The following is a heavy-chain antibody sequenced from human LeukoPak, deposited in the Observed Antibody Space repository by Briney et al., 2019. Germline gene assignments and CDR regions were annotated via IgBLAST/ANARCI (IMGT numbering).Heavy chain of an antibody. Sequence: ASVKDSFKASGYTFTSYDINWVRQATGQGLEWMGWMNPNSGNTGYAQKFQGRVTMTRNTSISTAYMELSSLRSEDTAVYYCARGYSGSYYPGYWGQGTLVTVSS. CDR1: GYTFTSYD. D-gene: IGHD1-26*01. CDR2: MNPNSGNT. J-gene: IGHJ4*02. V-gene: IGHV1-8*01. CDR3: ARGYSGSYYPGY.